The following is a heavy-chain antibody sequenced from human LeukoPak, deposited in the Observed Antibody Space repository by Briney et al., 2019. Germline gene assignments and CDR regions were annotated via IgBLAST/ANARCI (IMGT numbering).Heavy chain of an antibody. J-gene: IGHJ4*02. Sequence: PSXTLSLTCAVYGGSFSGYYWSWIRQPPGKGLEWIGEINHSGSTNYNPSLKRRVTISVETSKKQFSLKLSSVAAADTAVYYCARWTGDGDYWGQGTLVTVSS. CDR3: ARWTGDGDY. CDR1: GGSFSGYY. D-gene: IGHD5-24*01. CDR2: INHSGST. V-gene: IGHV4-34*01.